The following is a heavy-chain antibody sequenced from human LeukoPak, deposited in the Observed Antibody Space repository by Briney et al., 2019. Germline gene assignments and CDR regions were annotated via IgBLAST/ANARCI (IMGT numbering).Heavy chain of an antibody. J-gene: IGHJ4*02. D-gene: IGHD3-10*01. CDR1: GCTFTGYY. Sequence: ASVKVSCKASGCTFTGYYMHWVRQAPGQGLEWMGWINPNSGGTNYAQKFQGRVTMTRDTSISTAYMELSRLRSDDTAVYYCATHYGSGSSHFDYWGQGTLVTVSS. CDR2: INPNSGGT. V-gene: IGHV1-2*02. CDR3: ATHYGSGSSHFDY.